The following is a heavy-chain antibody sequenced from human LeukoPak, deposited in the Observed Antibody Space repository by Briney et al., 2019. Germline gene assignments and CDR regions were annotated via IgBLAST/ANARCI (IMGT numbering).Heavy chain of an antibody. CDR3: AKDRWELQPRAYYFDY. Sequence: GGSLRLSCAASGFTFSSYGMHWVRQAPGKGLEWVAFIRYDGSNKYYADSVKGRFTISRDNSKNTLYLQMDSLRAEDTAVYYCAKDRWELQPRAYYFDYWGQGTLVTVSS. CDR2: IRYDGSNK. CDR1: GFTFSSYG. J-gene: IGHJ4*02. V-gene: IGHV3-30*02. D-gene: IGHD1-26*01.